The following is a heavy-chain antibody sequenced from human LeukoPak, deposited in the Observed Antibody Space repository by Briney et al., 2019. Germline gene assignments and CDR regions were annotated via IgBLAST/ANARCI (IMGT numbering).Heavy chain of an antibody. CDR1: GGSISSYY. CDR3: ARHQRGNSDAFDI. J-gene: IGHJ3*02. CDR2: IYYSGST. Sequence: PSETLSLTCTVSGGSISSYYWSWIRQPPGKGLEWIGYIYYSGSTNYNPSLKSRVTISVDTSKNQFSLKVRSVTAADTAVYYCARHQRGNSDAFDIWGQGTMVTGSS. V-gene: IGHV4-59*01. D-gene: IGHD4-23*01.